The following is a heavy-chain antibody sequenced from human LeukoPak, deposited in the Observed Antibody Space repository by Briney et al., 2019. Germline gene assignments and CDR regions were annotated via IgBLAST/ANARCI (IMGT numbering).Heavy chain of an antibody. J-gene: IGHJ4*02. CDR1: GGSISRSSYY. Sequence: SETLSLTCTVSGGSISRSSYYWGWIRQPPGKGLEWIGSIYYSGSTNYNPSLKSRVTISVDTSKNQFSLKLSSVTAADTAVYYCARHYCSSTSCYTGYWGQGTLVTVSS. CDR3: ARHYCSSTSCYTGY. CDR2: IYYSGST. V-gene: IGHV4-39*01. D-gene: IGHD2-2*02.